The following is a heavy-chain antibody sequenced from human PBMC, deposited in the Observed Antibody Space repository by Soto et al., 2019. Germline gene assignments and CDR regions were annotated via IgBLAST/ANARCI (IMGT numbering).Heavy chain of an antibody. J-gene: IGHJ5*02. CDR3: ARAYYDTSGYSLDP. V-gene: IGHV4-39*07. D-gene: IGHD3-22*01. Sequence: PSETLSLTCTVSGGSISSSNYYWGWIRQPPGKGLEWIGSIYHSGSTYYNPSLKSRVIISVDTSRNQFSLRLSSVTAADTAVYYCARAYYDTSGYSLDPWGQGTLVTVSS. CDR2: IYHSGST. CDR1: GGSISSSNYY.